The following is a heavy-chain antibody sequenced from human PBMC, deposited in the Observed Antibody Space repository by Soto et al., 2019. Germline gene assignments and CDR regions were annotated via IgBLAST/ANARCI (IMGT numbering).Heavy chain of an antibody. D-gene: IGHD3-22*01. CDR1: GFSFNIFA. CDR2: ISGGGGST. CDR3: AKDPTSYDSSAQFDS. V-gene: IGHV3-23*01. Sequence: EVKLLESGGRLVQPGGSLRLSCAASGFSFNIFAMNWVRQAPGQGLEWVSGISGGGGSTYYADSVKGRFTISRDNFNNPLDLQMNSLKAEDTAVFYCAKDPTSYDSSAQFDSWGQGTLVTVSS. J-gene: IGHJ4*02.